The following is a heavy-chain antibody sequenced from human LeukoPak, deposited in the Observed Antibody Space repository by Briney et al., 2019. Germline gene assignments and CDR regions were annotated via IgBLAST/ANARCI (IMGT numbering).Heavy chain of an antibody. Sequence: PSETLSLTCAVYGGSFSGYYWSWIRQPPGKGLEWIGEINHSGSTNYNPSLKSRVTISVDTSKNQFSLKLSSVTAADTAVYYCARLGTIFGVVPDYWGQGTLVTVSS. CDR1: GGSFSGYY. V-gene: IGHV4-34*01. D-gene: IGHD3-3*01. J-gene: IGHJ4*02. CDR3: ARLGTIFGVVPDY. CDR2: INHSGST.